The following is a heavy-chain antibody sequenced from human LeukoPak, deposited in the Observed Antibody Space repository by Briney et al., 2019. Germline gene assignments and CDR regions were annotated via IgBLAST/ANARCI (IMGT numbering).Heavy chain of an antibody. CDR3: ARVDDYYDSSGYARPDY. J-gene: IGHJ4*02. V-gene: IGHV1-18*01. Sequence: GASVKVSCKASVYTFTSYVISWVRQAPGQGLEWMGWINAYKGNTNYAQKLQGRDSMTTDTSTSTAYMELRSLRSDDTAVYFCARVDDYYDSSGYARPDYWGKGTLVTVSS. CDR1: VYTFTSYV. CDR2: INAYKGNT. D-gene: IGHD3-22*01.